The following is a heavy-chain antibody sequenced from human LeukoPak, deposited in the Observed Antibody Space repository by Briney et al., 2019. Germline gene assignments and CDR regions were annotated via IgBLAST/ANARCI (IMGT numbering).Heavy chain of an antibody. CDR3: ARADGDYHSGETSLDY. CDR2: INHSGST. CDR1: SGSFSGYY. J-gene: IGHJ4*02. V-gene: IGHV4-34*01. Sequence: PSETLSLTCAVYSGSFSGYYWSWIRQPPGKGLGWIGEINHSGSTNYNPSLKSRVTISVDTSKNQFSLKLSSVTAADTAVYYCARADGDYHSGETSLDYWGQGTLVTVSS. D-gene: IGHD4-17*01.